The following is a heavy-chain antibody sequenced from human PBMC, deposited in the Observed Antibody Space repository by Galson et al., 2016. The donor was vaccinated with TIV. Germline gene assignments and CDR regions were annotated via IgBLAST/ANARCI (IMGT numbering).Heavy chain of an antibody. CDR1: GFTFGTYT. CDR3: AMDLEGWRRAQYDS. CDR2: ISGNSRYI. V-gene: IGHV3-21*06. D-gene: IGHD2-2*03. J-gene: IGHJ4*02. Sequence: SLRLSCAASGFTFGTYTMNWVRLTPGKGLEWVASISGNSRYIYYTDSLMGRFTISRDNSKNLLSLHMNSLGVEDTAIYFCAMDLEGWRRAQYDSWGQGTLVTVSS.